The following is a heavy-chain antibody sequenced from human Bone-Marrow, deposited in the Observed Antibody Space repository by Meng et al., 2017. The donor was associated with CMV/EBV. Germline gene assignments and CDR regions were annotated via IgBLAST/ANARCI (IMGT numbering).Heavy chain of an antibody. CDR1: GFPFSTYA. Sequence: GFPFSTYAMHWVRQAPGKGLEWVAVISYDGNYKYYADSVRGRFTISRDNSKSTVYLQMNSLRAEDTAVYHCAKRGDKSGSYYPYFDYWGQGTLVTVSS. J-gene: IGHJ4*02. CDR2: ISYDGNYK. V-gene: IGHV3-30*18. CDR3: AKRGDKSGSYYPYFDY. D-gene: IGHD1-26*01.